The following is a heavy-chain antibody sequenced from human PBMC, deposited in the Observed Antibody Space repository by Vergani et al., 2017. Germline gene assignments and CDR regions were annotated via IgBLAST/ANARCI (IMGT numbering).Heavy chain of an antibody. CDR3: ARGDYGILTGYRY. Sequence: QVQVVQSGAEVKKSGASVKVSCKTSGYTFSNYYMHWVRQAPGQGLEWMGIINPSGGHTNYAQKFQGRVTMTRDTSTSTVYMELSRLRSEDTAIYYGARGDYGILTGYRYWGQGTLVTVS. D-gene: IGHD3-9*01. CDR2: INPSGGHT. V-gene: IGHV1-46*03. CDR1: GYTFSNYY. J-gene: IGHJ4*02.